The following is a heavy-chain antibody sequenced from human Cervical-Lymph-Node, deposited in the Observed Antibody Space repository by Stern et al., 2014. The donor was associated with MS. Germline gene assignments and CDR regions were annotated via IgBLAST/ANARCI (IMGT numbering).Heavy chain of an antibody. J-gene: IGHJ6*02. CDR3: ARDLGVPAALLYYYYYGMDV. V-gene: IGHV1-18*04. CDR1: GYTFTSYG. CDR2: ISAYHGNT. D-gene: IGHD2-2*01. Sequence: QVQLVQPGAEVKKPGASVKVSCKASGYTFTSYGISGVRPAPGQGLEWLGWISAYHGNTNYAQKIQGRVTMTTDTSTSTAYMELRSLRSDDTAVYYCARDLGVPAALLYYYYYGMDVWGQGTTVTVSS.